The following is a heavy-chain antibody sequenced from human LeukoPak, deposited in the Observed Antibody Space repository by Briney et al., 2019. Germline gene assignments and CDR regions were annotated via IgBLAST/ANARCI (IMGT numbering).Heavy chain of an antibody. V-gene: IGHV1-2*02. CDR3: ARELLKSSLQYYYGSGSSGY. CDR2: INPNSGGT. D-gene: IGHD3-10*01. CDR1: GYTFTGYY. J-gene: IGHJ4*02. Sequence: ASVKVSCKASGYTFTGYYTHWVRQAPGQGLEWMGWINPNSGGTNYAQKFQGRVTMTRDTSISTAYMELSRLRSDDTAVYYCARELLKSSLQYYYGSGSSGYWGQGTLVTVSS.